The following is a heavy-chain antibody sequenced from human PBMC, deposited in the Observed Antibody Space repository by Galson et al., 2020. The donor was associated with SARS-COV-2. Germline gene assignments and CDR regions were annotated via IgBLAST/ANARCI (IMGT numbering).Heavy chain of an antibody. D-gene: IGHD3-22*01. Sequence: GESLKNSCAASGITFSSYWMHWVRQAPGKGLVWVSRINSDGSSTTYADFVKGRFTISRDNAKNTLYLLMNSLRAEDTAVYYCARARTSGYYYVDAFDIWGQGTMVTVSS. CDR1: GITFSSYW. CDR3: ARARTSGYYYVDAFDI. CDR2: INSDGSST. V-gene: IGHV3-74*01. J-gene: IGHJ3*02.